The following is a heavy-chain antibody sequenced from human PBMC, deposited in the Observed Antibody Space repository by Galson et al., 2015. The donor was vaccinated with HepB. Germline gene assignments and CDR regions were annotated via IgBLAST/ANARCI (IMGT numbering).Heavy chain of an antibody. Sequence: PALVKPTQTLTLTCTFSGFSLSTSTVGVGWIRQPPGKALEWLALINGNDDKRYSPSLRRGLTITKDTSKSQVVLTMTNMDPVDTATYYCAHRRQVITKEFDSWGQGTLVTVSS. CDR2: INGNDDK. V-gene: IGHV2-5*01. D-gene: IGHD1-20*01. CDR1: GFSLSTSTVG. J-gene: IGHJ4*02. CDR3: AHRRQVITKEFDS.